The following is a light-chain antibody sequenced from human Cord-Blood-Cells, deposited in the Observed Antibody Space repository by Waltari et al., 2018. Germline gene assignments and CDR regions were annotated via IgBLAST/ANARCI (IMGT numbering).Light chain of an antibody. J-gene: IGKJ2*01. CDR1: QRVLYSSNNKNY. Sequence: DIVMTQSPDSLAVSLGESATINCKSSQRVLYSSNNKNYLAWYQQKPGLPPKLLIYWASTRESGVPDRFSGSGSGTDFTLTISSLQAEDVAVYYCQQYYSTPYTFGQGTKLEIK. CDR2: WAS. V-gene: IGKV4-1*01. CDR3: QQYYSTPYT.